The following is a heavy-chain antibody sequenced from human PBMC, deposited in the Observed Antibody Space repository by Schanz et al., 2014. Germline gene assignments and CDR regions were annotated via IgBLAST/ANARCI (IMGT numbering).Heavy chain of an antibody. D-gene: IGHD1-1*01. CDR1: GFNFGSHG. Sequence: EVQLVESGGGLVQPGGSLRLSCAASGFNFGSHGMHWVRQAPGKGLEWVSAISGSGGSTYYADSVKGRFTISRDNSKNTLYLQMNGLRAEDTAVYYCARGRVLESWGQGTLVTVSS. V-gene: IGHV3-23*04. CDR2: ISGSGGST. CDR3: ARGRVLES. J-gene: IGHJ5*02.